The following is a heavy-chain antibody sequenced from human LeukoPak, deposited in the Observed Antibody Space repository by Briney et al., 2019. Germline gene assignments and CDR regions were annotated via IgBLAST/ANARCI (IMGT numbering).Heavy chain of an antibody. D-gene: IGHD3-10*01. CDR3: NTYYYGSGSYPWYYYGMDV. V-gene: IGHV4-31*03. Sequence: KTSETLSLTCTVSGGSISSGGYSWSWIRQHPGKGLEWIGYIYYSGSTYYNPSLKSRVTISVDTSKNQFSLKLSSVTAADTAVYYCNTYYYGSGSYPWYYYGMDVWGQGTTVTVSS. CDR2: IYYSGST. J-gene: IGHJ6*02. CDR1: GGSISSGGYS.